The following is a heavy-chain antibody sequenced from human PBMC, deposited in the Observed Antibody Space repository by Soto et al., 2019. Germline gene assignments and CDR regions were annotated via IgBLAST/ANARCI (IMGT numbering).Heavy chain of an antibody. V-gene: IGHV1-46*01. D-gene: IGHD2-21*02. CDR1: GYTFTSYY. J-gene: IGHJ5*02. CDR3: ARGTPCGGDCYRWFDP. Sequence: ASVKVSCKASGYTFTSYYMHWVRQAPGQGLEWMGIINPSGGSTSYAQKFQGRVTMTRDTSTSTVYMELSSLRSEDTAVYYCARGTPCGGDCYRWFDPWGQGTLVTVSS. CDR2: INPSGGST.